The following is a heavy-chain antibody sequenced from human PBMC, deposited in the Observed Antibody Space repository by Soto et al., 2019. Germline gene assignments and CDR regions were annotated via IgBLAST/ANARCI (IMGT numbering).Heavy chain of an antibody. CDR3: ASLSDDSYTFNAFVI. V-gene: IGHV4-39*01. CDR2: IYYRGST. CDR1: GGSISSNFYY. J-gene: IGHJ3*02. D-gene: IGHD3-16*01. Sequence: PSETLSLTCTVSGGSISSNFYYWGWIRQPPGKGLQWIGNIYYRGSTNYNPSLKSPVTISVDTSKNQFSLKLSSVTAADTAVYYCASLSDDSYTFNAFVIWGQGIMVNV.